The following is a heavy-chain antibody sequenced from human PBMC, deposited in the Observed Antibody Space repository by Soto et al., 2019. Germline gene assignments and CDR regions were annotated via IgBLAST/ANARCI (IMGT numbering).Heavy chain of an antibody. CDR3: ATAYDSGSYYEGFDI. D-gene: IGHD1-26*01. CDR1: GYTLTELS. CDR2: FDPEDGET. J-gene: IGHJ3*02. V-gene: IGHV1-24*01. Sequence: QVQLVQSGADVKKPGASVKVSCKVSGYTLTELSMHWVRQAPGKGLEWMGGFDPEDGETIYAQKFQGRVTMTEDTSTDTADMELSSLRSEDTAVHYCATAYDSGSYYEGFDIWGQGTMVTVSS.